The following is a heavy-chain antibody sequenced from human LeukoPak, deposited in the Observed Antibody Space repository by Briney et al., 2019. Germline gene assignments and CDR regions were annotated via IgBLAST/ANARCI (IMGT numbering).Heavy chain of an antibody. CDR1: GGTFSSYA. CDR3: ARAGTDYYDSSGYYTDAFDI. D-gene: IGHD3-22*01. J-gene: IGHJ3*02. Sequence: ASVTVSCTASGGTFSSYAISWVRQAPGQGLEWMGGIIPIFGTANYAQKFQGRVTITADESTSTAYMELSSLRSEDTAVYYCARAGTDYYDSSGYYTDAFDIWGQGTMVTVSS. V-gene: IGHV1-69*13. CDR2: IIPIFGTA.